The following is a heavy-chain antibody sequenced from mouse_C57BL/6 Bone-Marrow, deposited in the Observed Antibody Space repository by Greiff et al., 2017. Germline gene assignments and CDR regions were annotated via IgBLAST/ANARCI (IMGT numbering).Heavy chain of an antibody. CDR2: ISSGGSYT. CDR1: GFTFSSYG. J-gene: IGHJ4*01. Sequence: EVHLVESGGDLVKPGGSLKLSCAASGFTFSSYGMSWVRQTPDKRLEWVATISSGGSYTYYPDSVKGRFTISRDNAKNTLYLQMSSLKSEDTAMYYCARGGITLYYAMDYWGQGTSVTVSS. D-gene: IGHD2-4*01. CDR3: ARGGITLYYAMDY. V-gene: IGHV5-6*01.